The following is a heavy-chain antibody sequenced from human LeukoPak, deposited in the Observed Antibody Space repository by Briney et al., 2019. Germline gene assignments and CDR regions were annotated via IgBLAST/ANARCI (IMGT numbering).Heavy chain of an antibody. CDR1: GDSVSSNSAA. J-gene: IGHJ3*02. CDR3: AREGKDFDAFDI. Sequence: SQTLSLTCAISGDSVSSNSAAWNWIRQSPSRGLEWLGRTYYRSTWFNDYAISVKSRITINPDTSKNQFSLQLNSVTPEDTAVYYCAREGKDFDAFDIWGQGTMVTVSS. V-gene: IGHV6-1*01. CDR2: TYYRSTWFN. D-gene: IGHD2-15*01.